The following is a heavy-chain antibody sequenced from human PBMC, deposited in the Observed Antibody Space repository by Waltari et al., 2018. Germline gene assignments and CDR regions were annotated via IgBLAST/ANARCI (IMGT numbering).Heavy chain of an antibody. V-gene: IGHV4-34*01. D-gene: IGHD3-10*01. J-gene: IGHJ4*02. CDR1: GGSFSGYY. CDR3: ARGDYYGSGPARKYYFDY. Sequence: QVQLQQWGAGLLKPSETLSLTCAVYGGSFSGYYWSWIRQPPGKGLEWIGEINHSGSTNYNPSLKSRVTISVDTSKNQFSLKLSSVTAADTAVYYCARGDYYGSGPARKYYFDYWGQGTLVTVSS. CDR2: INHSGST.